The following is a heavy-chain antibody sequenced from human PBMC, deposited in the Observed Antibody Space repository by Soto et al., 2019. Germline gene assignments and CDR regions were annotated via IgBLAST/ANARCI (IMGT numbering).Heavy chain of an antibody. J-gene: IGHJ4*02. CDR2: ISYDGSNK. Sequence: QVQLVESGGGVVQPGRSLRLSCAASGFPFTTYGMHWVREGPGKGLEWVAVISYDGSNKYYAESVKGRFTISRDNSKNTLDLQMNSLRPEDTALYYCVGGQYYFDYRGQGTLVTVSS. V-gene: IGHV3-30*03. CDR1: GFPFTTYG. CDR3: VGGQYYFDY. D-gene: IGHD3-10*01.